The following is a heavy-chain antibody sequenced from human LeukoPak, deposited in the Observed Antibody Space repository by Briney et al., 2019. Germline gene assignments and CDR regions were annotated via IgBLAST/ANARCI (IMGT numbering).Heavy chain of an antibody. CDR1: GYTFTSYD. V-gene: IGHV1-8*03. J-gene: IGHJ6*03. CDR2: MNPKSGNT. Sequence: ASVRVSCKASGYTFTSYDINWVRQAPGQGLEWMGWMNPKSGNTGYAQKFQGRVTITRNTSISTAYMELSSLRSEGTAVYYCARAPLYYDILTGWVYYYYMDVWGKGTTVTVSS. D-gene: IGHD3-9*01. CDR3: ARAPLYYDILTGWVYYYYMDV.